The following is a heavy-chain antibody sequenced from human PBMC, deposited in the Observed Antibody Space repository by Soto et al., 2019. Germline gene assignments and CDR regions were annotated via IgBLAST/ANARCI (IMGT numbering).Heavy chain of an antibody. D-gene: IGHD2-15*01. CDR2: IYHSGST. CDR1: GGPISSGGYS. CDR3: ARGYCSGGSCPAAFDY. V-gene: IGHV4-30-2*01. J-gene: IGHJ4*02. Sequence: QLQLQESGSGLVKPSQTLSLTCAVSGGPISSGGYSWSWIRQPPGKGLEWIGYIYHSGSTYYNPSLKSRVTISVDRSKNQFSLKLSSVTAADTAVYYCARGYCSGGSCPAAFDYWGQGTLVTVSS.